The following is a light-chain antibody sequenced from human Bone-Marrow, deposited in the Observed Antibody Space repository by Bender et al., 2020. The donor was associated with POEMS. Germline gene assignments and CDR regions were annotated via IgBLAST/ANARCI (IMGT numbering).Light chain of an antibody. CDR2: DVP. J-gene: IGLJ3*02. V-gene: IGLV2-8*01. CDR1: SGDVGGYNY. CDR3: CSYAGNGV. Sequence: QSALTQPPSASGSPGQSVTISCTGTSGDVGGYNYVSWYQQHPGKAPKVMIYDVPKRPSEVPYRSAGSKSGNTASLTIPGLQTGDEADYSCCSYAGNGVFGDGTKLTVL.